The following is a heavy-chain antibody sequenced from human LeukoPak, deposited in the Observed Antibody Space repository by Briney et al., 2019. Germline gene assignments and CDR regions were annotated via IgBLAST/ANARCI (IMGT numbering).Heavy chain of an antibody. Sequence: SGPTLVNPTQTLTLTCTFSGFSLSTSGVGVGWTRQPPGKALEWLALIYWNDDKPYSPSLKSRLTITKDTSKNQVVLKMTNMDPEDTAIYYCAHTRGRSGYYFDFDFWGQGTLVTVSS. D-gene: IGHD3-22*01. V-gene: IGHV2-5*01. CDR3: AHTRGRSGYYFDFDF. J-gene: IGHJ4*02. CDR2: IYWNDDK. CDR1: GFSLSTSGVG.